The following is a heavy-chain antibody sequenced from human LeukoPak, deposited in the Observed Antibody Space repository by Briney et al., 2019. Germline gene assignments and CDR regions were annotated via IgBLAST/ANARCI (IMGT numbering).Heavy chain of an antibody. D-gene: IGHD3-22*01. Sequence: GGSLRLSCAASGFPFSIYWMTWVRQAPGKGLEWVANIKPDGSEKYSVDSAKGRFTISRDNAKNSLYLQMNSLRAEDTAVYYCAREFYDSSGYPNDYWGQGTLVTVSS. CDR2: IKPDGSEK. CDR3: AREFYDSSGYPNDY. CDR1: GFPFSIYW. V-gene: IGHV3-7*04. J-gene: IGHJ4*02.